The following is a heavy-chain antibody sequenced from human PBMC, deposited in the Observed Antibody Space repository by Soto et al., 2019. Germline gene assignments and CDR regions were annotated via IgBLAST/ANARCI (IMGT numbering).Heavy chain of an antibody. CDR1: GGSIISGGYS. CDR3: VRRSPEDAFDI. Sequence: QLQLQESGSGLVKPSQTLSLTCAVSGGSIISGGYSRSWIRQPPGKGLQWIGHIYEGGNTYYTPSLESRVAISTDKSKNQFSLRLSSVTAADTAVYYCVRRSPEDAFDIWGQGTMVTVSP. V-gene: IGHV4-30-2*01. CDR2: IYEGGNT. J-gene: IGHJ3*02.